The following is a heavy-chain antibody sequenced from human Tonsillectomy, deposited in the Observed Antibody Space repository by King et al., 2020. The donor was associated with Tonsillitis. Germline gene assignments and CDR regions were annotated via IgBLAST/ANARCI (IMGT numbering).Heavy chain of an antibody. CDR1: GYTLTELS. D-gene: IGHD6-19*01. J-gene: IGHJ5*02. CDR2: FDPEDGET. CDR3: ATDRGIAVAGTLSSYNWFDP. Sequence: QLVQSGAEVKKPGASVKVSCKVSGYTLTELSMHWVRQAPGKGLEWMGGFDPEDGETIYAQKFQGRVTMIEDTSTDTAYMELSSLRSEDTAVYYCATDRGIAVAGTLSSYNWFDPWGQGTLVTVSS. V-gene: IGHV1-24*01.